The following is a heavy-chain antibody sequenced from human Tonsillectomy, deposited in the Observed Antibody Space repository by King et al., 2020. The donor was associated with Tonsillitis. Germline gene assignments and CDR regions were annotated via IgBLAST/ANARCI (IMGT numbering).Heavy chain of an antibody. Sequence: VQLVESGGGVVQPGRSLRLSCAASGFTFRSYGMHWVRQAQGKGLEWVAVISYDGSNKYYAESVKGRFTISRDNSKNTLYLQMNSLKAEDTAEYYCAGVTVGGGYSYGSQGAFDYWGQGTLVTVSS. D-gene: IGHD5-18*01. V-gene: IGHV3-30*01. CDR1: GFTFRSYG. CDR2: ISYDGSNK. J-gene: IGHJ4*02. CDR3: AGVTVGGGYSYGSQGAFDY.